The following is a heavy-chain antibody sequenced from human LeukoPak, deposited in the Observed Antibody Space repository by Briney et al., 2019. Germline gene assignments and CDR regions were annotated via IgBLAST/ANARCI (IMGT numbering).Heavy chain of an antibody. CDR3: AKDTDSGGYCSSTSCTRGGYFDY. D-gene: IGHD2-2*01. V-gene: IGHV3-30*02. Sequence: PGRSLRLSCAASGFTFSSYGMHWVRQAPGKGLEWVAFIRYDGSNKYYADSVKGRFTISRDNSKNTLYLQMNSLRAEDTAVYYCAKDTDSGGYCSSTSCTRGGYFDYWGQGTLVTVSS. CDR2: IRYDGSNK. J-gene: IGHJ4*02. CDR1: GFTFSSYG.